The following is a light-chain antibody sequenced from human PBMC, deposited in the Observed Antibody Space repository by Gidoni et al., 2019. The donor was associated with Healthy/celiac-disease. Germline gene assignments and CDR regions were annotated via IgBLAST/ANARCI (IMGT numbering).Light chain of an antibody. J-gene: IGLJ3*02. CDR1: SSNIGAGYD. CDR2: GNS. V-gene: IGLV1-40*01. Sequence: QSVLTQPPSVSGAPGQRVTISCTGSSSNIGAGYDVHWYRQLPGTAPKLLIYGNSNRPSGVPDRFSGSKSGTSASLAITGLQAEDEADYYCQSYDSSLSGPDELFGGGTKLTVL. CDR3: QSYDSSLSGPDEL.